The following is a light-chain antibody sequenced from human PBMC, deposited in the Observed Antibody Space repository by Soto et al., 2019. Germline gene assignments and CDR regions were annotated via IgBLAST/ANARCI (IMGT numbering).Light chain of an antibody. CDR2: DSD. CDR1: SSNIAANS. CDR3: GAWENSLTGYV. V-gene: IGLV1-51*01. Sequence: QSVLTQPPSVSAAPGQEVTISCSGSSSNIAANSVSWYQHLPGTAPKLLIYDSDRRPSGIPARFSGSKSGTSATLGITGLQTGDEADYYCGAWENSLTGYVFGSGSKVTVL. J-gene: IGLJ1*01.